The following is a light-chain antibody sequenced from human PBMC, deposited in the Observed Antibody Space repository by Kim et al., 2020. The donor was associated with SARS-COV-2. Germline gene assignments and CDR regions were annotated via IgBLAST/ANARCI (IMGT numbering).Light chain of an antibody. J-gene: IGKJ4*01. CDR1: HNVDSN. CDR3: QQRGTWPPALT. CDR2: DAA. V-gene: IGKV3-11*01. Sequence: PWERTTLPCRTSHNVDSNLAWYQQTPGQPPRLLIYDAAIRAAGIPDRFSGSGSGTDFTLTIGSLAPEDFAVDYCQQRGTWPPALTFGGGTKVDIK.